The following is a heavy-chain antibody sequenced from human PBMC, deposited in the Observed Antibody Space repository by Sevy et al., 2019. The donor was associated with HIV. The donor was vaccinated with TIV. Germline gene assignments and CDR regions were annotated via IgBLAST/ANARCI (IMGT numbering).Heavy chain of an antibody. CDR1: GFTFSSYD. D-gene: IGHD3-16*01. V-gene: IGHV3-13*01. Sequence: GGCLRLSCAASGFTFSSYDMHWVRQATGKGLEWVSAIGTAGDTYYPGSVKGRFTISRENAKNSLYLQMNSLRAGDTALYYCAGGGEAGSTQLSNWFDPWGQGTQVTVSS. CDR3: AGGGEAGSTQLSNWFDP. CDR2: IGTAGDT. J-gene: IGHJ5*02.